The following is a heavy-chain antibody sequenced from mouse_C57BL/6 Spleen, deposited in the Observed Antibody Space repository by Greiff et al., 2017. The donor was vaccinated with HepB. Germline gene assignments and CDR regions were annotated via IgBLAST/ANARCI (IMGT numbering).Heavy chain of an antibody. CDR3: ARVDDYYFDY. CDR2: ISDGGSYT. CDR1: GFTFSSYA. D-gene: IGHD2-4*01. J-gene: IGHJ2*01. Sequence: DVQLQESGGGLVKPGGSLKLSCAASGFTFSSYAMSWVRQTPEKRLEWVATISDGGSYTYYPDNVKGRFTISRDNAKNNLYLQMSHLKSEDTAMYYCARVDDYYFDYWGQGTTLTVSS. V-gene: IGHV5-4*01.